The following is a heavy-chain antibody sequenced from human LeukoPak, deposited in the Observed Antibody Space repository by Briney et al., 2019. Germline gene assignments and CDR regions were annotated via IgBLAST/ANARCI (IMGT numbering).Heavy chain of an antibody. CDR3: ARHSKRWLQLRGYDFDY. J-gene: IGHJ4*02. D-gene: IGHD5-24*01. CDR2: IYHSGST. V-gene: IGHV4-30-2*01. CDR1: GGSISSGGYS. Sequence: KPSQTLSLTCAVSGGSISSGGYSWSWIRQPPGKGLEWIGYIYHSGSTYYNPSLKSRVTISVDRSKNQFSLKLSSVTAADTAVYYCARHSKRWLQLRGYDFDYWGQGTLVTVSS.